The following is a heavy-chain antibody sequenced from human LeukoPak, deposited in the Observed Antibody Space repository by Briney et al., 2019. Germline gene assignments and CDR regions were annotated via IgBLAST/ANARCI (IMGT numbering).Heavy chain of an antibody. V-gene: IGHV4-34*01. CDR3: ARIHGESDAFDI. J-gene: IGHJ3*02. CDR2: INHSGST. Sequence: SETLSLTCAVYGGSFSGYYWSWIRQPPGKGLEWIGEINHSGSTNHNPSLKSRVTISVDTSKNQFSLKLSSVTAADTAVYYCARIHGESDAFDIWGQGTMVTVSS. CDR1: GGSFSGYY. D-gene: IGHD3-10*01.